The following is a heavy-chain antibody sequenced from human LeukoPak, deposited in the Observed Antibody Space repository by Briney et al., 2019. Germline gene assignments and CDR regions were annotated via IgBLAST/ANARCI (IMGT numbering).Heavy chain of an antibody. D-gene: IGHD3-22*01. CDR2: IYYSGST. Sequence: PSETLSLTCTVSGGPISSYYWSWIRQPPGKGLEWIGYIYYSGSTNYNPSLKSRVTISVDTSKNQFSLKLSSVTAADTAVYYCARYYYDSSGYSPFDYWGQGTLVTVSS. CDR1: GGPISSYY. J-gene: IGHJ4*02. CDR3: ARYYYDSSGYSPFDY. V-gene: IGHV4-59*01.